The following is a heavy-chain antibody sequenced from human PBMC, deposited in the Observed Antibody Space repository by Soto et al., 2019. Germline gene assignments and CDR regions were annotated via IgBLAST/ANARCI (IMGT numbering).Heavy chain of an antibody. CDR3: ARRGPVPGKTIFDF. CDR2: IHSSGSI. Sequence: SETLSLTCTVSGDSSSGSPYFWNWIRGSPGKGLEWIGNIHSSGSINYSPSLKSRVTISEDTSKNQFSLSLSSVTAADTAVYYCARRGPVPGKTIFDFWGQGMLVTVSS. D-gene: IGHD2-2*01. V-gene: IGHV4-61*01. J-gene: IGHJ4*02. CDR1: GDSSSGSPYF.